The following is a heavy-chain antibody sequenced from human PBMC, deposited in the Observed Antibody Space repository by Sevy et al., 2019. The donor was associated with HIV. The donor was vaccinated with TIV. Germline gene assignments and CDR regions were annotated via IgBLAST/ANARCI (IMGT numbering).Heavy chain of an antibody. CDR3: AKDLGIAREYFDL. J-gene: IGHJ2*01. CDR1: GFTFSSYA. V-gene: IGHV3-23*01. CDR2: ISGSGGST. Sequence: GGSLRLSCAASGFTFSSYAMSWVRQAPGKGLEWVSAISGSGGSTYYADSVKGRFTISRDNSKKTLYLQMNSLGADDTAVYYCAKDLGIAREYFDLWGRGTLVTVSS. D-gene: IGHD6-13*01.